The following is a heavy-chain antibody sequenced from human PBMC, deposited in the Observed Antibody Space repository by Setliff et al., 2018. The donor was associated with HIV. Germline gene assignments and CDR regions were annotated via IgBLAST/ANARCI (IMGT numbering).Heavy chain of an antibody. D-gene: IGHD3-10*01. CDR2: IYTSGST. Sequence: PSETLSLTCTVSGDSISSGSYYWSWIRQPAGKGLEWIGRIYTSGSTNYNPSLKSRVTMSVDTSKNQFSLKLSSVTAADTAVYYCARVYGSGSPFDYWGQGTLVTVSS. J-gene: IGHJ4*02. CDR1: GDSISSGSYY. CDR3: ARVYGSGSPFDY. V-gene: IGHV4-61*02.